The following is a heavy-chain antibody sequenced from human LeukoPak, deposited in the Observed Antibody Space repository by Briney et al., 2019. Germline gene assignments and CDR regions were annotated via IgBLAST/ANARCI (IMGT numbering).Heavy chain of an antibody. D-gene: IGHD1/OR15-1a*01. Sequence: SETLSLTCTVSGGSISSSSYYWGWIRQPPGKGLEWIGSIYYSGSTYYNPSLKSRVTISVATSKNQFSLKLSSVTAADTAVYYCATSENIIFDYWGQGTLVTVSS. CDR3: ATSENIIFDY. CDR2: IYYSGST. V-gene: IGHV4-39*01. J-gene: IGHJ4*02. CDR1: GGSISSSSYY.